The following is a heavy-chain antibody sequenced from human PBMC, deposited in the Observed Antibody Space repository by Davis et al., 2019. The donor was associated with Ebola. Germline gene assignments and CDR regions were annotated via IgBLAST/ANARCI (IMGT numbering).Heavy chain of an antibody. CDR2: MNPNSGNT. CDR1: GYTFTSYD. Sequence: AASVKVSCKASGYTFTSYDINWVRQATGQGLEWMGWMNPNSGNTGYAQKFQDRVTMTRNISIGTAYMELNSLRSEDTAVYFCARRVGARSGFDSWDLGTLVTVSS. CDR3: ARRVGARSGFDS. J-gene: IGHJ4*02. D-gene: IGHD1-26*01. V-gene: IGHV1-8*01.